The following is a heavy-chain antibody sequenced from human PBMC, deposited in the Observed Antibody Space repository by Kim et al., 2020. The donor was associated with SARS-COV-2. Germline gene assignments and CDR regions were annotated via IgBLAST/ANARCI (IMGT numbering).Heavy chain of an antibody. CDR3: ARGGNIVVVTATQFDP. J-gene: IGHJ5*02. Sequence: GGSLRLSCAASGFTFSSYEMNWVRQAPGKGLEWVSYISSSGSTIYYADSVKGRFTISRDNAKNSLYLQMNSLRAEDTAVYYCARGGNIVVVTATQFDPWGQGTLVTVSS. CDR2: ISSSGSTI. V-gene: IGHV3-48*03. D-gene: IGHD2-21*02. CDR1: GFTFSSYE.